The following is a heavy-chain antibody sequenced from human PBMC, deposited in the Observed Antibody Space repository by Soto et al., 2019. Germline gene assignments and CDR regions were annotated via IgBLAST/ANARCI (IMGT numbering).Heavy chain of an antibody. CDR3: ARDGVATISPYYYGMDV. CDR2: IDTTGST. D-gene: IGHD5-12*01. J-gene: IGHJ6*02. Sequence: PGGSLRLSCAASGFTFSSYCLNWVRQAPGKGLEWISYIDTTGSTFHADSVKGRFTISRDNAKNSVYLQMSSLRAEDTAVYYCARDGVATISPYYYGMDVWGQGTTVTVSS. CDR1: GFTFSSYC. V-gene: IGHV3-48*01.